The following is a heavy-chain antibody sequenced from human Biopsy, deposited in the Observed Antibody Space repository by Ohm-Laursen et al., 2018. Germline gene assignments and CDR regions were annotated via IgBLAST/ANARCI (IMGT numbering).Heavy chain of an antibody. Sequence: SDTLSLTCAVSGESFNGYYWSWIRQTPGKGLEWIGEINHSGRTNYNPSLKSRVTISVDTSKNQFSLKVSSVTAAETAVYYCVRGVDYYDPYHYCALDVWGQGTTVTVSS. CDR3: VRGVDYYDPYHYCALDV. CDR1: GESFNGYY. J-gene: IGHJ6*02. CDR2: INHSGRT. D-gene: IGHD3-22*01. V-gene: IGHV4-34*01.